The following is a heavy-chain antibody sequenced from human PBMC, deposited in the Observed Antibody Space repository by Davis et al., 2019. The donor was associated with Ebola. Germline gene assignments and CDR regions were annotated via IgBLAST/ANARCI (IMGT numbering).Heavy chain of an antibody. CDR2: IYSSGST. CDR3: ASGPGTTDY. Sequence: PSETLSLTCTVSGGSISSGGYYWSWFRQHPGKGLEWIGYIYSSGSTYHNPSLKSRVTMAVDTSKNQLSLKLSSVTAADTAVYYCASGPGTTDYWGQGTLVTVSS. J-gene: IGHJ4*02. V-gene: IGHV4-31*03. D-gene: IGHD1-7*01. CDR1: GGSISSGGYY.